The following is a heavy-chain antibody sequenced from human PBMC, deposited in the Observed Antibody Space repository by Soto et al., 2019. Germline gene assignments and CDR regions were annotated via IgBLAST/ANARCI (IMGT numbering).Heavy chain of an antibody. Sequence: SQTLSLTCAISGDSVSSDSAAWNWIRQSPSRGLEWLGRTYYRSKWYNDYAVSVNGRITINPDTSKNHFSLQLNSVTPEDTAVYYCVRSRVFIAVAGMATYYYYYGMDVLGQGTTVTVSS. CDR2: TYYRSKWYN. D-gene: IGHD6-19*01. J-gene: IGHJ6*02. CDR1: GDSVSSDSAA. CDR3: VRSRVFIAVAGMATYYYYYGMDV. V-gene: IGHV6-1*01.